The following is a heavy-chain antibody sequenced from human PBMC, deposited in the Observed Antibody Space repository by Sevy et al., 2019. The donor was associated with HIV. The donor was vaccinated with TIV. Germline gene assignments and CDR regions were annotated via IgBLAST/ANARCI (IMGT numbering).Heavy chain of an antibody. CDR1: GFTFSSYA. J-gene: IGHJ6*02. CDR3: AKGYCSGGSCPRDYYYYGMDV. D-gene: IGHD2-15*01. Sequence: GSLRLSCAASGFTFSSYAMNWVRQAPGKGLEWVSSISSSGRSTYYADSVEGRFTISRENSENNLYLQLNSLRADDTAVYYCAKGYCSGGSCPRDYYYYGMDVWGQGTTVTVSS. V-gene: IGHV3-23*01. CDR2: ISSSGRST.